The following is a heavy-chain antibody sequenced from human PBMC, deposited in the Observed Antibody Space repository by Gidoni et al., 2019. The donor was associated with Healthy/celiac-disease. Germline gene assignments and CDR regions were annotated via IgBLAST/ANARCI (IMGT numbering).Heavy chain of an antibody. CDR3: ATEGYCSGGSCYPRNDY. V-gene: IGHV3-48*02. CDR2: ISSSSSTI. Sequence: EVQLVESGVGLVQPGGSLRLSCAASGFTFSSYSMNGVRQAPGKGLEWVSYISSSSSTIYYADSVKGRFTISRDNAKNSLYLQMNSLRDEDTAVYYCATEGYCSGGSCYPRNDYWGQGTLVTVSS. CDR1: GFTFSSYS. J-gene: IGHJ4*02. D-gene: IGHD2-15*01.